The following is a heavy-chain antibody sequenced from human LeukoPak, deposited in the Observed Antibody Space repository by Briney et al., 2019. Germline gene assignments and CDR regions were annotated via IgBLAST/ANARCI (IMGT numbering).Heavy chain of an antibody. V-gene: IGHV3-23*01. Sequence: PGGSLRLSCVVSGITFSSYAMSWVRQAPGKGLDWVSAISASGGSTYYADSVKGRFTISRDNSKNTLYPQMNSLRAEDTAVYYCAILKLSGDYKDYWGQGTLVTVSS. CDR1: GITFSSYA. D-gene: IGHD4-17*01. CDR3: AILKLSGDYKDY. J-gene: IGHJ4*02. CDR2: ISASGGST.